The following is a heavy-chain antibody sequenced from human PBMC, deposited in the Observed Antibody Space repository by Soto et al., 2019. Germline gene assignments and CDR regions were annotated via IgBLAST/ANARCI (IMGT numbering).Heavy chain of an antibody. V-gene: IGHV4-4*02. CDR3: ARKRGGSWSGYSDF. J-gene: IGHJ4*02. CDR2: IFHSGST. D-gene: IGHD3-3*01. CDR1: GVSINSSNW. Sequence: LTCAVSGVSINSSNWWTWVRQPPGKGLEWVGEIFHSGSTTYNPSLRSRVTISVDKSKNQFYLKLTSLSAADTAVYYCARKRGGSWSGYSDFWGQGNLVTVSS.